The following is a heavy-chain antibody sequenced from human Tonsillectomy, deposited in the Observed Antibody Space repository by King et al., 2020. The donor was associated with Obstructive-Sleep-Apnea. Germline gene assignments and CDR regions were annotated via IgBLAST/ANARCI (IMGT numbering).Heavy chain of an antibody. CDR1: GFTFNKAW. CDR3: TTERSGGSCYFQN. D-gene: IGHD2-15*01. Sequence: QLVQSGGGLVEPGGSLRLSCAASGFTFNKAWMSWVRQAPGKGLEWVGRIKTKTDDGPTDYAAPVKGRFTISRDDSKNMLYLQMSSLKTEDTAVYYCTTERSGGSCYFQNWGQGTLVTVPS. J-gene: IGHJ4*02. V-gene: IGHV3-15*01. CDR2: IKTKTDDGPT.